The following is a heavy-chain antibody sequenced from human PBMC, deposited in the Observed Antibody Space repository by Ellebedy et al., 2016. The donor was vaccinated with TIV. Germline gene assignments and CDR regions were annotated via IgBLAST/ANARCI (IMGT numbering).Heavy chain of an antibody. J-gene: IGHJ3*01. CDR3: VKDQIAGDGRWVFDL. CDR1: GFTFNNYA. CDR2: ISASGGGT. Sequence: PGGSLRLSCAASGFTFNNYAMSWVRQAPGKGLEWVSGISASGGGTYYADSVKGRFAISRDNSKNTVYLQMNSLRAEDTGIYYCVKDQIAGDGRWVFDLWGQGTMVTVSS. D-gene: IGHD5-24*01. V-gene: IGHV3-23*01.